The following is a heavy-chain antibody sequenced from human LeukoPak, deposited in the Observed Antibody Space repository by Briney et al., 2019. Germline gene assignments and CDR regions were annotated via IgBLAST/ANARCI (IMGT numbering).Heavy chain of an antibody. Sequence: SVKVSCKASGGTFSSYAISWVRQAPGQGLEWMGGIIPIFGTANYAQKFQGRVTITTDESTSTAYMELSSLRSEGTAVYYCATTTLRAGYNCFGYWGQGTLVTVSS. D-gene: IGHD5-24*01. CDR1: GGTFSSYA. CDR3: ATTTLRAGYNCFGY. J-gene: IGHJ4*02. CDR2: IIPIFGTA. V-gene: IGHV1-69*05.